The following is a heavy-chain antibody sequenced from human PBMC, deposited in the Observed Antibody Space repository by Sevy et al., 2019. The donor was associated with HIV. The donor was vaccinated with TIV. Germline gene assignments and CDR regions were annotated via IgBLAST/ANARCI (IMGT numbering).Heavy chain of an antibody. CDR2: ISHNGINE. CDR3: ANAYSGSYSHSYLYALDV. J-gene: IGHJ6*02. D-gene: IGHD1-26*01. Sequence: GGSLRLSCIGSGFSFSYYGIHWVRQSPGKGLDWVALISHNGINEYYADSVKGRFTISRDNSKNTVYLESNSLRNEDTVIYFCANAYSGSYSHSYLYALDVWDQGTTVTVSS. CDR1: GFSFSYYG. V-gene: IGHV3-30*18.